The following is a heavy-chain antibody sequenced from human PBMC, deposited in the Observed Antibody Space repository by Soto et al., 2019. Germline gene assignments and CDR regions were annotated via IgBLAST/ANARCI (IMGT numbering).Heavy chain of an antibody. D-gene: IGHD2-8*01. CDR1: GFTFSDYY. CDR3: ASGTNGAFFVY. CDR2: ISSRSSTI. V-gene: IGHV3-11*01. Sequence: QVPLVESGGGLVKPGGSLRLSCAASGFTFSDYYMSWIRKAPGKGLEWVSYISSRSSTIFYADSVKGRFTISRDNVKNSLYLQMNSLRAEDTAVYYCASGTNGAFFVYWGQGILVTVSS. J-gene: IGHJ4*02.